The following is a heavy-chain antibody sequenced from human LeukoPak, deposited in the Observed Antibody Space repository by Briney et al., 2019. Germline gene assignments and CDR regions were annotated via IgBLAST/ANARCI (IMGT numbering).Heavy chain of an antibody. CDR3: ARGGSRSRRGDDAFDI. V-gene: IGHV1-18*01. CDR2: ISAYNGNT. CDR1: GYTFTNYA. Sequence: ASVKVSCKASGYTFTNYAMNWVRQAPGQGLEWMGWISAYNGNTELAQKFQGRVTLATDASTSTAYVELRSLTSVDTAVYFCARGGSRSRRGDDAFDIWGQGTMVTVSS. D-gene: IGHD3-10*01. J-gene: IGHJ3*02.